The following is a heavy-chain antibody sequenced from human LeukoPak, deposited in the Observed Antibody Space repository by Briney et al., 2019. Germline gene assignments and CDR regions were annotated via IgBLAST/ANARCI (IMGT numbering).Heavy chain of an antibody. CDR2: ISYDGSNK. CDR1: GFTFSSYA. D-gene: IGHD6-19*01. CDR3: ARDLGSSGWYYFDY. Sequence: GGSLRLSCAASGFTFSSYAMHWVRQAPGKGLEWVVVISYDGSNKYYADSVKGRFTISRDNSKNTLYLQMNSLRAEDTAVYYCARDLGSSGWYYFDYWGQGTLVTVSS. V-gene: IGHV3-30-3*01. J-gene: IGHJ4*02.